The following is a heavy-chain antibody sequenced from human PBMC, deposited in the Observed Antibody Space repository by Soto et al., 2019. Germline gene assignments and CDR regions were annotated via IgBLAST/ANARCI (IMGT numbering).Heavy chain of an antibody. CDR3: ARVGWLQLWDNWFDP. Sequence: SETLSLTCTVSGGSITSSSYYWGWIRQPPGKGLEWIGSIYYSGSTYYNPSLKSRVTISVDTSKNQFSLKLSSVTAADTAVYYCARVGWLQLWDNWFDPWGQGTLVTVSS. J-gene: IGHJ5*02. V-gene: IGHV4-39*01. CDR1: GGSITSSSYY. D-gene: IGHD5-12*01. CDR2: IYYSGST.